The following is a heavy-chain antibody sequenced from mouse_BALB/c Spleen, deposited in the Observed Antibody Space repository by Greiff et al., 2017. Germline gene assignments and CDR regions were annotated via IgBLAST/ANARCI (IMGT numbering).Heavy chain of an antibody. V-gene: IGHV3-6*02. CDR2: ISYDGSN. D-gene: IGHD2-4*01. Sequence: EVKLEESGPGLVKPSQSLSLTCSVTGYSITSGYYWNWIRQFPGNKLEWMGYISYDGSNNYNPSLKNRISITRDTSKNQFFLKLNSVTTEDTATYYCARGGTYDYDVLDYWGQGTSVTVSS. CDR3: ARGGTYDYDVLDY. J-gene: IGHJ4*01. CDR1: GYSITSGYY.